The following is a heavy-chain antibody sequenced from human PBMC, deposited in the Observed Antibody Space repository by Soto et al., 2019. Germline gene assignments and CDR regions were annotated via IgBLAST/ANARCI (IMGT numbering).Heavy chain of an antibody. CDR1: GLTFSSSA. CDR2: ISESGDNA. V-gene: IGHV3-23*01. CDR3: AKGGYNFGLDP. D-gene: IGHD5-18*01. Sequence: GGSLRLSCAASGLTFSSSAMSWLRQAPGKGLEWVSAISESGDNAFYADSVKGRFTISRDNSKSTLYLQMSSLRAEDTALYFCAKGGYNFGLDPWGQGTLVTVSS. J-gene: IGHJ5*02.